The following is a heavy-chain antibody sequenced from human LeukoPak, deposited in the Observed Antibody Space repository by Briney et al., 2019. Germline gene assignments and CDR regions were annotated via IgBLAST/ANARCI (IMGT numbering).Heavy chain of an antibody. CDR3: AKRSLLGSGSPPYFDY. CDR2: ISSSGGST. Sequence: GGSLRLPCAASGFSFSTYGMSWVRQAPGKGLEWVSAISSSGGSTYYADSVKGRFTISRDNSKNTVHLQMNSLRAEDTAVYYCAKRSLLGSGSPPYFDYWGQGTLVTVSS. J-gene: IGHJ4*02. D-gene: IGHD3-10*01. CDR1: GFSFSTYG. V-gene: IGHV3-23*01.